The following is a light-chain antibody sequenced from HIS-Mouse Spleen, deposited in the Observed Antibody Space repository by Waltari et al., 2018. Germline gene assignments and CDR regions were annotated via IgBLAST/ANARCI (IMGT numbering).Light chain of an antibody. CDR3: QKYNRAPFT. CDR2: AAS. Sequence: DIQMTQSPSSLSASVGDRVTITCRASKGISTYLAWYQQKPGKVPKLLIYAASTLQSGVPSRFSGSGAGTDFTLTISSLQPEDVATYYCQKYNRAPFTFGPGTKVDIK. J-gene: IGKJ3*01. V-gene: IGKV1-27*01. CDR1: KGISTY.